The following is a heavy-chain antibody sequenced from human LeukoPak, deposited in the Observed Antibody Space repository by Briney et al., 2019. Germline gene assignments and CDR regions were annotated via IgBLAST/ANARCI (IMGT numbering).Heavy chain of an antibody. CDR1: GGSFSGFH. Sequence: PSETLSLTCAVYGGSFSGFHWSWIRQPPGKGLEWIGEINHSGSTNYNPSLKSRVTISVDRSKNQFALKLSSVTAADTAVYYCERGGGCSSTSCYYVDYWGQGTLVTVSS. J-gene: IGHJ4*02. CDR3: ERGGGCSSTSCYYVDY. V-gene: IGHV4-34*01. D-gene: IGHD2-2*01. CDR2: INHSGST.